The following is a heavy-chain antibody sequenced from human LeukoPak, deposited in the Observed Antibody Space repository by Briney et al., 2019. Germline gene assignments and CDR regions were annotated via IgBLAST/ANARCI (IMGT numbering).Heavy chain of an antibody. V-gene: IGHV4-4*09. CDR3: ARLLTVSQFDY. J-gene: IGHJ4*02. Sequence: PSETLSLTCTVSGGSFISYYWSWIRQPPGKGLEWIGYVYTSGSTNCNPSLKSRVTLSVDTSKNQFSLKLSSVTAADTAVYYCARLLTVSQFDYWGQGSLVTVSS. D-gene: IGHD7-27*01. CDR1: GGSFISYY. CDR2: VYTSGST.